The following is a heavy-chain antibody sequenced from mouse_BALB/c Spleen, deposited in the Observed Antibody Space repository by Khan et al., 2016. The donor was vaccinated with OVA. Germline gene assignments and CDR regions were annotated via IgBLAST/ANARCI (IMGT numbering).Heavy chain of an antibody. V-gene: IGHV1S81*02. CDR1: GYTFTSYW. CDR3: ARIKKIVATYFDF. CDR2: TNPTNGRT. J-gene: IGHJ2*01. D-gene: IGHD1-1*01. Sequence: VQLQQSGAELVKAGASVKMSCKASGYTFTSYWMHWVKQRLGQGLEWFAETNPTNGRTYYNEKFKSKATLTVDNSSSTASMLLSGPTFEDSAVDYCARIKKIVATYFDFWSQGTTLTVSS.